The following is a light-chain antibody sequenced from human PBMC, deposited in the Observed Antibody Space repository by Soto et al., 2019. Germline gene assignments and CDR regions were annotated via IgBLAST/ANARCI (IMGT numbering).Light chain of an antibody. CDR2: EVN. J-gene: IGLJ2*01. V-gene: IGLV2-11*01. CDR3: CSYTSSSTLV. CDR1: SRDIEAHDY. Sequence: QSALTQPRSVSGSPGQSVAISCTGTSRDIEAHDYVSWYQQHPGKAPKLIISEVNKRPSGVSYRFSGSKSGNTASLTISGLQGEDEADYYCCSYTSSSTLVFGGGTKLTVL.